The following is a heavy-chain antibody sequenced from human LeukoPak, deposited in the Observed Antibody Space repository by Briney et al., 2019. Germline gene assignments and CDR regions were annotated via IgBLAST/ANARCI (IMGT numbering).Heavy chain of an antibody. Sequence: GGSLRLSCAASGFTFSSYSMNWVRQAPGKGLEWVSSISSSSSYIYYADSVKGRFTISRDNAKNSLYPQMNSLRAEDTAVYYCATQDSSGWYVWGQGTLVTVSS. V-gene: IGHV3-21*01. CDR1: GFTFSSYS. CDR2: ISSSSSYI. CDR3: ATQDSSGWYV. D-gene: IGHD6-19*01. J-gene: IGHJ4*02.